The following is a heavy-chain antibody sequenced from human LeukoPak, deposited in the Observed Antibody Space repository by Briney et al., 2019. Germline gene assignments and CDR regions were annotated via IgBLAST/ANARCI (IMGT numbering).Heavy chain of an antibody. CDR2: INHSGST. D-gene: IGHD6-19*01. CDR3: AREAAVAGTFVPRYYYYYYYMDV. Sequence: PSETLSLTCAVYGGSFSGYYWSWIRQPPGKGLEWIGEINHSGSTNYNPSLKSRVTISVDTSKNQFSLKLSSVTAADTAVYYCAREAAVAGTFVPRYYYYYYYMDVWGKGTTVTVSS. CDR1: GGSFSGYY. J-gene: IGHJ6*03. V-gene: IGHV4-34*01.